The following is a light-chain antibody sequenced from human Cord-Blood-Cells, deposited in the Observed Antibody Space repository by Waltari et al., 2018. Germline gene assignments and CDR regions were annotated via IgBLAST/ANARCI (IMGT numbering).Light chain of an antibody. CDR2: GAS. CDR3: QQYGSSRGLT. V-gene: IGKV3-20*01. Sequence: EIVLTQSPGTLSLSPGERATLSCRASQSVSSSYLAWYQQKPGQAPRLLIYGASSRATGIPDRFSGSGSGTDFTLTISRLEPEDFAVYYCQQYGSSRGLTFGGGTKVVIK. J-gene: IGKJ4*01. CDR1: QSVSSSY.